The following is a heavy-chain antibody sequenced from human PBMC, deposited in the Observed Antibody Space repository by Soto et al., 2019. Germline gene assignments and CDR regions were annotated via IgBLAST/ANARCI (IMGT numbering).Heavy chain of an antibody. CDR2: IYYSGST. CDR3: ASMGYHYGSGSYPLDY. Sequence: SETLSLTCTVSGGSISSGDYYWSWIRQPPGKGLEWIGYIYYSGSTYYNPSLKSRVTISVDTSKNQFSLKLRSVTAADTAVYYCASMGYHYGSGSYPLDYWGQGTLVTVCS. CDR1: GGSISSGDYY. V-gene: IGHV4-30-4*01. D-gene: IGHD3-10*01. J-gene: IGHJ4*02.